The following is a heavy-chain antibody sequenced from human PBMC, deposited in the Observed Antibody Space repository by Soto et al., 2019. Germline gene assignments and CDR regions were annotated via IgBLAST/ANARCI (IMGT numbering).Heavy chain of an antibody. V-gene: IGHV1-3*01. CDR2: INAGNGNT. J-gene: IGHJ4*02. CDR1: GDTFTNYD. Sequence: ASVKVSCKASGDTFTNYDIKWVRQAPGQRLEWMGWINAGNGNTKYSQKFQGRVTITRDTSASTAYMELRSLRSDDTAVYYCAGVPPPVAYWGQGTLVPVSS. CDR3: AGVPPPVAY.